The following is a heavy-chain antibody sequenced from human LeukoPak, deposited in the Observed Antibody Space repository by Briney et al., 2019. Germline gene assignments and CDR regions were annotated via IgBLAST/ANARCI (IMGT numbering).Heavy chain of an antibody. CDR1: GFTFSSYV. J-gene: IGHJ4*02. Sequence: PRGSLRLPFAASGFTFSSYVMSWVRQTPEKGLEWVSSISDSGGSTYYADSVKGRFTISRDNSQNTLYLQMNSLRAEDTAVYYCARRRLGSTWCVDYWGQGTLPTVSS. CDR2: ISDSGGST. D-gene: IGHD7-27*01. CDR3: ARRRLGSTWCVDY. V-gene: IGHV3-23*01.